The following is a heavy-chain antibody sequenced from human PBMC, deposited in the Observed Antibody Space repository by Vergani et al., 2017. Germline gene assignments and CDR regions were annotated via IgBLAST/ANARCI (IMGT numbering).Heavy chain of an antibody. Sequence: EVQLVESGGGLVKPGGSLRLSCAASGFTFSSYSMNWVRQAPGKGLEWVSSISSSSSYIYYADSVKGRFTISRDNDKNSLYLQMNSLRAEDTAVYYCAGWNDYSNYYYYYGMDVWGQGTTVTVSS. CDR1: GFTFSSYS. D-gene: IGHD4-11*01. CDR2: ISSSSSYI. CDR3: AGWNDYSNYYYYYGMDV. V-gene: IGHV3-21*01. J-gene: IGHJ6*02.